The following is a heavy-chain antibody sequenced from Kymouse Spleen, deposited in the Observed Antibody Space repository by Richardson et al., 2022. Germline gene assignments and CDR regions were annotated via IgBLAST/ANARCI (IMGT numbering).Heavy chain of an antibody. J-gene: IGHJ4*02. CDR2: INHSGST. D-gene: IGHD6-6*01. CDR3: ARRGGGSSAFDY. CDR1: GGSFSGYY. V-gene: IGHV4-34*01. Sequence: QVQLQQWGAGLLKPSETLSLTCAVYGGSFSGYYWSWIRQPPGKGLEWIGEINHSGSTNYNPSLKSRVTISVDTSKNQFSLKLSSVTAADTAVYYCARRGGGSSAFDYWGQGTLVTVSS.